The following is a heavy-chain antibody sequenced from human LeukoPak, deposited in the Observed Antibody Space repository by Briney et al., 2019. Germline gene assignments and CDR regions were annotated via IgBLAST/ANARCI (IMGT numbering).Heavy chain of an antibody. CDR2: ISSNGGST. Sequence: PGGSLRLSCSASGFTFSSYAMHWVRHAPGNGLEYVSAISSNGGSTYYADSVEGRLTISRDNSKNTLYHQMSSLRAEDTAVYYCVGSYGDYVGDAFDIWGQGTMVTVSS. J-gene: IGHJ3*02. CDR1: GFTFSSYA. CDR3: VGSYGDYVGDAFDI. D-gene: IGHD4-17*01. V-gene: IGHV3-64D*06.